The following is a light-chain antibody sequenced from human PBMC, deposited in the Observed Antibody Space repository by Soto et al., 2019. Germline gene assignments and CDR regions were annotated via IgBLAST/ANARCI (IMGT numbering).Light chain of an antibody. Sequence: EIVMTQSPATLSVSPGERATLSCRASQSVSNSLAWYQQKPGQAPRLLIYGASTRATGVPARFSGSGSGTEFTLTISSLQSEDFAVYFCQQYNKWRPETFGQGTKVDIK. CDR1: QSVSNS. CDR2: GAS. CDR3: QQYNKWRPET. J-gene: IGKJ1*01. V-gene: IGKV3-15*01.